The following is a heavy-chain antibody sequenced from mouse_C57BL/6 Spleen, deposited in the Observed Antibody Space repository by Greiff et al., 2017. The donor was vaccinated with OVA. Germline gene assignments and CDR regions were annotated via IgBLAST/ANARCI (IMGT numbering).Heavy chain of an antibody. J-gene: IGHJ4*01. CDR1: GYTFTSYW. V-gene: IGHV1-64*01. D-gene: IGHD4-1*01. CDR2: IHPNSGST. CDR3: ARDWGGDYYAMDY. Sequence: QVQLQQPGAELVKPGASVKLSCKASGYTFTSYWMHWVKQRPGQGLEWIGMIHPNSGSTNYNEKFKSKATLTVDKSSSTAYMQLSSLTSEDSAVYYCARDWGGDYYAMDYWGQGTSVTVSS.